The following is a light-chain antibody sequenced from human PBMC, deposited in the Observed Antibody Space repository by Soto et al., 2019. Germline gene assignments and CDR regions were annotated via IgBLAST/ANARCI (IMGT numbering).Light chain of an antibody. CDR3: QQYGSSRWT. V-gene: IGKV3-20*01. J-gene: IGKJ1*01. CDR1: QSVSSSF. Sequence: EDVLTQSPATLSLSPGERTTLSCRASQSVSSSFLAWYQQKPGQAPRLLIYAASSRATGIPNRFSGSGSGTDFTLTISRLEPEDFAVYYCQQYGSSRWTFGQGTKVELK. CDR2: AAS.